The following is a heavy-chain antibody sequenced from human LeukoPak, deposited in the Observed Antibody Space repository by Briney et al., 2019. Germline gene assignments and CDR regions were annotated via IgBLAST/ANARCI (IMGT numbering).Heavy chain of an antibody. CDR2: ISAYNGNT. CDR1: GYTFTSYG. CDR3: ARPYYDSSEAAFDI. V-gene: IGHV1-18*01. D-gene: IGHD3-22*01. Sequence: ASVKVSCKASGYTFTSYGISWERQAPGQGLEWMGWISAYNGNTNYAQKLQGRVTMTTDTSTSTAYMELRSLRSDDTAVYYCARPYYDSSEAAFDIWGQGTMVTVSP. J-gene: IGHJ3*02.